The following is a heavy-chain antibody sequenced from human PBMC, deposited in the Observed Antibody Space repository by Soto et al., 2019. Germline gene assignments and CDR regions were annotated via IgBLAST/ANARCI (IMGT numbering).Heavy chain of an antibody. CDR2: IWYDGSNK. D-gene: IGHD3-3*01. V-gene: IGHV3-33*01. Sequence: QVQLVESGGGVVQPGRSLRLSCAASGFTFSSYGMHWVRQAPGKGLEWVAVIWYDGSNKYYADSVKGRFTISRDNSKNALYLQMNSLRAEDTAVYYCARDTYYEDSYYFDYWGQGTLVTVSS. J-gene: IGHJ4*02. CDR3: ARDTYYEDSYYFDY. CDR1: GFTFSSYG.